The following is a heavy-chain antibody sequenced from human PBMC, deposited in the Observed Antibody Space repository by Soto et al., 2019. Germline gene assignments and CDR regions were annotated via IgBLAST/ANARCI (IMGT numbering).Heavy chain of an antibody. CDR1: GGSIRSNNW. J-gene: IGHJ6*02. CDR2: IFQSGST. Sequence: PSETLSLTCAVSGGSIRSNNWWSWVRQPPGKGLEWIGEIFQSGSTTYNPSLKTRVTISVDKSKNQFSLKLSSVTAADTAVYYCARQGFGATHGLVDVWGQGTTVTVSS. CDR3: ARQGFGATHGLVDV. V-gene: IGHV4-4*02. D-gene: IGHD3-10*01.